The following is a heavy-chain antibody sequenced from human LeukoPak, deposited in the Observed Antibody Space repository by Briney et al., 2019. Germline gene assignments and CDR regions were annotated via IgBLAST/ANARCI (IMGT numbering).Heavy chain of an antibody. CDR2: IYRTGRT. J-gene: IGHJ6*02. V-gene: IGHV4-4*02. CDR3: AKVSGGGLYYDGMDV. D-gene: IGHD1-14*01. CDR1: GDSISNNYL. Sequence: SETLSLTCAVSGDSISNNYLWRWVRQFPGKGLEYIGEIYRTGRTNYNPSLKSRVTISIDKSENQFSLNLRSVTAADTAVYYCAKVSGGGLYYDGMDVWGQGTTVTVSS.